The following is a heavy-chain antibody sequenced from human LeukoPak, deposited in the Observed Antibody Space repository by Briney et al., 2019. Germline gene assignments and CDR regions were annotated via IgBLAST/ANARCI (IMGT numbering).Heavy chain of an antibody. Sequence: ASVRVSSTASVYTFTIYGISWVRQAPGQGVEWMGWISAYNGNTNYAQKLQGRVTITTDTSTSTAYMELRSLRSDDTAVYYCARTPYDISGYYSRCFDYWGQGTLVTVSS. CDR1: VYTFTIYG. CDR2: ISAYNGNT. V-gene: IGHV1-18*01. CDR3: ARTPYDISGYYSRCFDY. J-gene: IGHJ4*02. D-gene: IGHD3-22*01.